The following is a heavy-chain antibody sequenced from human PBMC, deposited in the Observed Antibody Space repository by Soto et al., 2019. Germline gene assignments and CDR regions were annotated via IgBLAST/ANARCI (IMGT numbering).Heavy chain of an antibody. J-gene: IGHJ4*02. CDR2: DGIDK. V-gene: IGHV3-30*12. Sequence: GGSLRLSCAASGFTFKTTGMHRVRQAPGKGLERVAVDGIDKFYADSVKGRINNSRDNSRNTLYLQMKNLRAEDTAVYYCVRDWNWYFDCWGQGTLVTVSS. CDR1: GFTFKTTG. D-gene: IGHD1-1*01. CDR3: VRDWNWYFDC.